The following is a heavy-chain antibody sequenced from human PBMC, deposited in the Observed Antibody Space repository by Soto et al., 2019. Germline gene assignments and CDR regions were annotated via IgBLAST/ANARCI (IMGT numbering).Heavy chain of an antibody. Sequence: SGTLALTCTVSGDSINDYDGSWIRQNPGKGLEWVGFMYYSETTKYNPSLKGRVNMSLDTSKNQVSLHLQSVTAADTAVYYCARANSSTWYKLEYKWFDPWGQGTLVTISS. D-gene: IGHD6-13*01. CDR3: ARANSSTWYKLEYKWFDP. CDR1: GDSINDYD. V-gene: IGHV4-59*07. J-gene: IGHJ5*02. CDR2: MYYSETT.